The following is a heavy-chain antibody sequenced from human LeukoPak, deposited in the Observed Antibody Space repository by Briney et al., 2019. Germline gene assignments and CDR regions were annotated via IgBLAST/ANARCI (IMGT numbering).Heavy chain of an antibody. V-gene: IGHV4-34*01. CDR1: GGSFSGYD. J-gene: IGHJ4*02. Sequence: SETLSLTCAVYGGSFSGYDWSWIRQPPGRGLEWIGEINHSGSTNYNPSLKSRGTISADTSKKQFSLKLSSVTAADTAVYYCARGYRGRSSSWYVNWGQGTLVTVSS. D-gene: IGHD6-13*01. CDR3: ARGYRGRSSSWYVN. CDR2: INHSGST.